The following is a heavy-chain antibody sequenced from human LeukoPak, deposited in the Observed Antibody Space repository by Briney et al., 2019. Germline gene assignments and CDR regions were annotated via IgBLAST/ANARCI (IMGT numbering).Heavy chain of an antibody. D-gene: IGHD1-26*01. CDR2: IRYDGSNK. J-gene: IGHJ4*02. CDR3: AKAVRVGATSLGDY. CDR1: GFTFSSYA. V-gene: IGHV3-30*02. Sequence: GRSLRLSCAASGFTFSSYAMHWVRQAPGKGLEWVAFIRYDGSNKYYADSVKGRFTISRDNSKNTLYLQMNSLRAEDTAVYYCAKAVRVGATSLGDYWGQGTLVTVSS.